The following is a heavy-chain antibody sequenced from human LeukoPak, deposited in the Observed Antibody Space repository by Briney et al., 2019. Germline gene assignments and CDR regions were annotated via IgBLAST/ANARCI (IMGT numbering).Heavy chain of an antibody. J-gene: IGHJ6*02. V-gene: IGHV4-30-4*01. CDR3: ARAYCSSTSCYWLGARPGARYYGMDV. Sequence: SQTLSLTCTVSGGSISSGDYYWSWIRQPPGKGLEWIGYIYYSGSTYYNPSLKSRVTISVDTSKNQFSLKLSSVTAADTAVYYCARAYCSSTSCYWLGARPGARYYGMDVWGQGTTVTVS. CDR1: GGSISSGDYY. D-gene: IGHD2-2*01. CDR2: IYYSGST.